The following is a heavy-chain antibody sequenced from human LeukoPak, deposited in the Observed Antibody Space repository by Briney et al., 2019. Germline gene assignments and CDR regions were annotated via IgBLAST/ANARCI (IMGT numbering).Heavy chain of an antibody. Sequence: SETLSLTCTVSGDSTSNFYWNWIRQSPGKGLEWIGNIHYSGSSVYSPSLKSRVTISIDTSRRHFFLKLNSVTAADTAVYFCALAPNSNWFDFWGQGTLVTVSS. CDR2: IHYSGSS. CDR1: GDSTSNFY. V-gene: IGHV4-59*08. CDR3: ALAPNSNWFDF. D-gene: IGHD2-8*01. J-gene: IGHJ5*01.